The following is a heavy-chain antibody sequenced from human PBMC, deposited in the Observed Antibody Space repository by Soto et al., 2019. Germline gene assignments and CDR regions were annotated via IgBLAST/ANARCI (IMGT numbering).Heavy chain of an antibody. V-gene: IGHV1-69*02. Sequence: SVKVSCKASGGTFSSYTISWGRQAPGQGLEWMGRIIPILGIANYAQKFQGRVTITADKSTSTAYMELSSLRSEDTAVYYCARGGLQDSSSWYGNSYSGMDVWRQGPTVTVPS. CDR1: GGTFSSYT. J-gene: IGHJ6*02. D-gene: IGHD6-13*01. CDR3: ARGGLQDSSSWYGNSYSGMDV. CDR2: IIPILGIA.